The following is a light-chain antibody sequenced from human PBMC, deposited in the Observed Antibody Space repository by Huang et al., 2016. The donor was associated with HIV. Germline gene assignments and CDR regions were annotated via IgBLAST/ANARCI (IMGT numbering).Light chain of an antibody. J-gene: IGKJ4*01. Sequence: IQLTQSPSSLSIYVGDKVTITCRASQGIPNYVAWYQQRPGKAPKLLIYASSTLQNGVPSRCSGSGSGADFALSIANVQPEDSATYYCQQFSSYPLTFGGGTKVEIK. CDR2: ASS. CDR3: QQFSSYPLT. V-gene: IGKV1-9*01. CDR1: QGIPNY.